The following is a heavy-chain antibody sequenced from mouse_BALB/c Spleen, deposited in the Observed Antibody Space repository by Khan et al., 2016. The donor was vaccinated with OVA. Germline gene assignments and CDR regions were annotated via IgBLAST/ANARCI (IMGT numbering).Heavy chain of an antibody. V-gene: IGHV1-76*01. CDR1: GYIFTSYW. Sequence: QVQLKESGAELVRHGASVKLSCKTSGYIFTSYWIHWVKPRSGQGLECFARIYTGPDNTYYNEKLKYKVTLTADKSSSTVYMQLSSLKSEDSAVYFCAREEALYYFDYWSQGTTLTVSS. CDR2: IYTGPDNT. CDR3: AREEALYYFDY. D-gene: IGHD3-2*02. J-gene: IGHJ2*01.